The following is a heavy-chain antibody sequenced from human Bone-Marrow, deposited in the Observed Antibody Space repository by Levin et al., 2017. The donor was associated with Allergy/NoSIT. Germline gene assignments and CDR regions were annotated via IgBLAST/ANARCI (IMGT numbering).Heavy chain of an antibody. CDR1: GFTFSTYT. V-gene: IGHV3-21*01. CDR3: ARGLEYSGLP. CDR2: ITSSSSYI. J-gene: IGHJ5*02. D-gene: IGHD5-12*01. Sequence: GESLKISCAASGFTFSTYTMYWVRQAPGKGLDWVSSITSSSSYIYYADSVKGRFTISRDNAKNSLYLQMNSLRVEDTAVYYCARGLEYSGLPWGQGTLVTVSS.